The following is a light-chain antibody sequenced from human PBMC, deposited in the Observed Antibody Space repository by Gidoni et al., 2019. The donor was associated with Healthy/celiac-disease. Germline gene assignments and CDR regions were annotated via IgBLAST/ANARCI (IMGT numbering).Light chain of an antibody. Sequence: DIVLTQSPDALAVSLGERATINCKSSQSVLYSSNNKNYLAWYQQKPGQPPKLLIYWASTRESGVPDRFSGSGSGTDCRLTISSLQAEDVAVYYCQQYYSTPYTFGQGTKLEIK. CDR3: QQYYSTPYT. J-gene: IGKJ2*01. CDR1: QSVLYSSNNKNY. CDR2: WAS. V-gene: IGKV4-1*01.